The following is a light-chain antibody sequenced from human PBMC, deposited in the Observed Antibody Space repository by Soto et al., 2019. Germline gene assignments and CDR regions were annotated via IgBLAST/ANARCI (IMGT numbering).Light chain of an antibody. Sequence: AIRMTQSPSSFSASTGDRVTITCRASQGISSYLAWYQQKPGKAPKLLIYAASTLQSGVPSRFSGRGAGTDCTLTISCLQSEDFATYYCQQYYSYPFTFGPGTKVDIK. J-gene: IGKJ3*01. CDR1: QGISSY. CDR2: AAS. V-gene: IGKV1-8*01. CDR3: QQYYSYPFT.